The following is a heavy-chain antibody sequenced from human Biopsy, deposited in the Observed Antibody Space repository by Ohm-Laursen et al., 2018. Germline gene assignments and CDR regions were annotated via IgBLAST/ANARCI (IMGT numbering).Heavy chain of an antibody. J-gene: IGHJ6*02. CDR2: ISGNGEDR. Sequence: LSLTRALSGFTFTDYYMSWVRQDPGKGLEWVAYISGNGEDRYYADSVKDRLTISRDNAKISLYLEMNIPRADDTAVYYCERDKQVTYCSTTRCKVNAYCYGMDVWGQGTTVTVSS. V-gene: IGHV3-11*01. D-gene: IGHD2-2*01. CDR1: GFTFTDYY. CDR3: ERDKQVTYCSTTRCKVNAYCYGMDV.